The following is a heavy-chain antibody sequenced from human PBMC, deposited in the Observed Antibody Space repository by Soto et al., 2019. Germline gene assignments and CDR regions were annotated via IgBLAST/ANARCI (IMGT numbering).Heavy chain of an antibody. CDR3: ARDRTDSGYYTNWLDP. V-gene: IGHV1-69*06. Sequence: SSVKVSCKASGGTFGSDAITWVRQAPGQGLEWVGRIIPIFGTTNYAQNLQGRVTISADKSTLTSYMELHSLTSDDTALYYCARDRTDSGYYTNWLDPWGQGTQVTVSS. CDR1: GGTFGSDA. D-gene: IGHD3-22*01. CDR2: IIPIFGTT. J-gene: IGHJ5*02.